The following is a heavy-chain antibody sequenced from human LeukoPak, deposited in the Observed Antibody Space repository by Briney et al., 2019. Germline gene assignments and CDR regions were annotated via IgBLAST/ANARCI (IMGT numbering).Heavy chain of an antibody. CDR3: ARESQGSDYRFDY. J-gene: IGHJ4*02. V-gene: IGHV3-33*01. CDR2: IWHDGSNK. D-gene: IGHD1-26*01. CDR1: GFTFSSYG. Sequence: GGSLRLSCAASGFTFSSYGMHWVRQAPGKGLEWVAVIWHDGSNKYYADSVKGRFTISRDNSKNTLYLQMNSLRAEDTAVYYCARESQGSDYRFDYWGQGTLVTVSS.